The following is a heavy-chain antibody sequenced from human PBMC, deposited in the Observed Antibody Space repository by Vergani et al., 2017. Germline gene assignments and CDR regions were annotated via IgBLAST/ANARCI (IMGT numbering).Heavy chain of an antibody. CDR2: ISGSGGST. V-gene: IGHV3-23*01. D-gene: IGHD6-13*01. Sequence: EVQLLESGGGLVQPGGSLRLSCAASGFTFSSYAMSWVRQAPGKGLEWVSAISGSGGSTYYADSVKGRLTISRDNSKNTLYLQMNSLRAEDTAVYYGAKDYAAEYSSSWYGSFDYWGQGTLVTVSS. CDR3: AKDYAAEYSSSWYGSFDY. J-gene: IGHJ4*02. CDR1: GFTFSSYA.